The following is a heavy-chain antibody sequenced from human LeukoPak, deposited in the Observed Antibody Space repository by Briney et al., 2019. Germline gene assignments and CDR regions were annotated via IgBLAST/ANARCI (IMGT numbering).Heavy chain of an antibody. V-gene: IGHV3-33*01. J-gene: IGHJ4*02. Sequence: HPGGSLRLSCAASGFTFSSYGMHWVRQAPGKGLEWVAVIWYDGSNKYYADSVKGRFTISRDNSKNTLYLQMNSLRAEDTAVYYCARVSIAAAGTEVEGALFDYWGQGTLVTVSS. D-gene: IGHD6-13*01. CDR3: ARVSIAAAGTEVEGALFDY. CDR2: IWYDGSNK. CDR1: GFTFSSYG.